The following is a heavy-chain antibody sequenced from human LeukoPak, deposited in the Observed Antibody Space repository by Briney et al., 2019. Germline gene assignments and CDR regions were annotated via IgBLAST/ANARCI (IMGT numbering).Heavy chain of an antibody. Sequence: GGSLRLSCAASGFTFSSYWMSWVRQAPGKGLEWVANIKQDGSEKYYVDSVKGRFTISRDNAKNSLYLQMNSLRAEDTAVYYCARSGGDTVVVITPYYFDYWGQGTLVTASS. J-gene: IGHJ4*02. CDR2: IKQDGSEK. D-gene: IGHD3-22*01. V-gene: IGHV3-7*01. CDR3: ARSGGDTVVVITPYYFDY. CDR1: GFTFSSYW.